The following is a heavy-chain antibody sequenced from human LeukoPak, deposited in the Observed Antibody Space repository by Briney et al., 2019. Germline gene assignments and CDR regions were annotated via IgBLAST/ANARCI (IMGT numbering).Heavy chain of an antibody. J-gene: IGHJ5*02. CDR1: GGTFNNPA. D-gene: IGHD4-17*01. Sequence: ASVKVSCKTSGGTFNNPAISWVRQAPGQGLEWLGGIMPLFGTAGYAQKFQGRVTITKDESTRTVYLELTSLTSDDTAVYYCARDVHGDYGSGWFDPWGQGTLVSVSS. CDR2: IMPLFGTA. CDR3: ARDVHGDYGSGWFDP. V-gene: IGHV1-69*05.